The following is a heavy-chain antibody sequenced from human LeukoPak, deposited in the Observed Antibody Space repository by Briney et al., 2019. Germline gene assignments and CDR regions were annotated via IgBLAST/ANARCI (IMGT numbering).Heavy chain of an antibody. D-gene: IGHD6-19*01. J-gene: IGHJ4*02. CDR2: IYPGDSDT. CDR3: ARYSSGRYLAGGFDY. V-gene: IGHV5-51*01. CDR1: GYSFTSYW. Sequence: PGESLKISCKGSGYSFTSYWIGWVRQMPGKGLEWMGIIYPGDSDTRYSPSFQGQVTISADKSISTAYLQWSSLKASDTAMYYCARYSSGRYLAGGFDYWGQGTLVTVSS.